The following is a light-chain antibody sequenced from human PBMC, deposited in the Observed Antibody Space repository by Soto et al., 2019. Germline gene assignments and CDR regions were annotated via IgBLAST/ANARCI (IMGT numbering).Light chain of an antibody. CDR2: DVS. Sequence: EIVLTQSPGTLSLSPGERATLSCRASQSVRNNYLVWYQQRPCQPLRFLMYDVSTRAAGIPDRFSGSGSGTDFTLTISRLEPEDCAVYYCQQYGSTPLTFGGGTKVEIE. J-gene: IGKJ4*01. V-gene: IGKV3-20*01. CDR1: QSVRNNY. CDR3: QQYGSTPLT.